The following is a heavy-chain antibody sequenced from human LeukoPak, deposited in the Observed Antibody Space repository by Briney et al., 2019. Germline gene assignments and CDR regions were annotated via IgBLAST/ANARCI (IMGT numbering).Heavy chain of an antibody. CDR3: ARGRITMVRESDAFDI. V-gene: IGHV3-53*01. Sequence: GVSLRLSCAASGFTVSSNYMSWVRRAPGKGLEWVSVIYSGGSTYYADSVKGRFTISRDNSKNTLYLQMNSLRAEDTAVYYCARGRITMVRESDAFDIWGQGTMVTVSS. CDR2: IYSGGST. CDR1: GFTVSSNY. J-gene: IGHJ3*02. D-gene: IGHD3-10*01.